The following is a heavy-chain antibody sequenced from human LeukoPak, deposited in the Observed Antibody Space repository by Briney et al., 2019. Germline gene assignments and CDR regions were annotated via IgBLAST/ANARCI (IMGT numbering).Heavy chain of an antibody. V-gene: IGHV1-2*02. CDR2: INPNSGAT. CDR3: ARAQYLTAPAGTFANP. Sequence: ASMKVSCKASGYTFTDYFLHWVRRAPGQEFELMGWINPNSGATHYIQSFQGRVTMTRDTSLSIAYLQLNSLTSDDTAMYYCARAQYLTAPAGTFANPWGQGTLVTVSS. J-gene: IGHJ4*02. D-gene: IGHD6-13*01. CDR1: GYTFTDYF.